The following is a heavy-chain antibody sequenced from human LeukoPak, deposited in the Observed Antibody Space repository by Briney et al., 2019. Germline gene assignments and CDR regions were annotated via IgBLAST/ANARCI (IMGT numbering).Heavy chain of an antibody. CDR2: IDPSDSYT. J-gene: IGHJ4*02. Sequence: PGESLKISCKGSGYSFSTYWINWVRQAPGKGLEWMGRIDPSDSYTKHSPSFQGHVTISADKSISTAYLQWSSLKDSDTAMYYCARRYGTSWYYFDDWGQGTLVTVSS. D-gene: IGHD6-13*01. CDR3: ARRYGTSWYYFDD. CDR1: GYSFSTYW. V-gene: IGHV5-10-1*01.